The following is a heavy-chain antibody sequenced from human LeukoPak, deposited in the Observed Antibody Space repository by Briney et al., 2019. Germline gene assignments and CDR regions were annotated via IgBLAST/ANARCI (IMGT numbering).Heavy chain of an antibody. CDR2: ISPSGSIS. J-gene: IGHJ4*02. V-gene: IGHV3-23*01. CDR1: GFTFSSHG. D-gene: IGHD5-24*01. Sequence: GGSLRLSCAASGFTFSSHGINWVRQAPGKGLEWVSGISPSGSISYYADSVKGRFTISSDNSKNTLYLQMNSLRAEDTAVYYCAKDLGDGYSHYFDYWGQGTLVTVSS. CDR3: AKDLGDGYSHYFDY.